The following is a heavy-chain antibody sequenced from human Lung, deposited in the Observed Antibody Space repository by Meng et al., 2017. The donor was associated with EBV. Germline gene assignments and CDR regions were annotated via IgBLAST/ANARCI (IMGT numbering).Heavy chain of an antibody. CDR3: ARTGCSSSSCYDY. CDR1: GTSFTTYA. D-gene: IGHD2-2*01. Sequence: VQLVRSGAEVKKPGASVKVSGKAAGTSFTTYAMHWVRQAPGQRLEWMGWINAGNGNTKYSEKFQSRVTITRDTAASTAYMELSSLRSEDTAVYYCARTGCSSSSCYDYWGQGTLVTVSS. J-gene: IGHJ4*02. V-gene: IGHV1-3*01. CDR2: INAGNGNT.